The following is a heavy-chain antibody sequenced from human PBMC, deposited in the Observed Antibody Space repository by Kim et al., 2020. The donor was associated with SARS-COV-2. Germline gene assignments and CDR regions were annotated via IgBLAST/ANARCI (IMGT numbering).Heavy chain of an antibody. CDR3: TATVLRITMIVVAPGAFDI. D-gene: IGHD3-22*01. V-gene: IGHV3-15*01. Sequence: GRFTISRDDSKNTLYLQMNSLKTEDTAVYYCTATVLRITMIVVAPGAFDIWGQGTMVTVSS. J-gene: IGHJ3*02.